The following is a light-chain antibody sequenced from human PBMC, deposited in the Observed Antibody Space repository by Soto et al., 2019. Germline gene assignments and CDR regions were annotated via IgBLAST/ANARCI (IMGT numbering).Light chain of an antibody. CDR2: EAS. V-gene: IGKV3-11*01. Sequence: EIVLTQSPATLSLSPGERATLSCRASQSVISYLAWYQQKPGQAPMLLMYEASNRATGIPARFSGGGSGTDFTLTISSLEPEDFAVYYCQQRSDWPWTFGQGTKVEIK. CDR3: QQRSDWPWT. CDR1: QSVISY. J-gene: IGKJ1*01.